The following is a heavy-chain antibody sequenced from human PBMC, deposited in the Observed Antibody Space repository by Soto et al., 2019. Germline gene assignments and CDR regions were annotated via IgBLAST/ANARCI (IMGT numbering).Heavy chain of an antibody. CDR1: GGSIRSYY. D-gene: IGHD2-15*01. J-gene: IGHJ6*02. CDR2: IFYSGIT. V-gene: IGHV4-59*01. Sequence: SETLSLTCTVSGGSIRSYYWSWIRQPPGKGLEWIGYIFYSGITNYNPSLKSRVTISVDTSKNQFSLKLSSVTAADTAVYYCASTKVYCSGGSCYPPARGHYYYGMDVWGQGTTVTVSS. CDR3: ASTKVYCSGGSCYPPARGHYYYGMDV.